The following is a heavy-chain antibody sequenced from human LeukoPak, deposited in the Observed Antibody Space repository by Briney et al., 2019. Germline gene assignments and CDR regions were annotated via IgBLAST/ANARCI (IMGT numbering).Heavy chain of an antibody. CDR3: ARDPSGYDP. Sequence: ASVKDSCRASGYIFIAYYMHWGRQAPGQGLEWVGWTNPNSGVTNYAPKFQGRVTMPRETSINTVYSRWSSLRSDDTAVYYCARDPSGYDPWGEGTLVTVSS. CDR1: GYIFIAYY. J-gene: IGHJ5*02. CDR2: TNPNSGVT. D-gene: IGHD5-12*01. V-gene: IGHV1-2*02.